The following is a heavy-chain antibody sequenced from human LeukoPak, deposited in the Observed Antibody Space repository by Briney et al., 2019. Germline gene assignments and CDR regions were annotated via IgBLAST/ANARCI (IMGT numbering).Heavy chain of an antibody. D-gene: IGHD3-22*01. J-gene: IGHJ4*02. CDR1: GFTFSSYA. CDR2: ISGSGGST. CDR3: AKDQYDSSAHDY. V-gene: IGHV3-23*01. Sequence: GGSLRLSCAASGFTFSSYAMSWVRQAPGKGLEWVSAISGSGGSTYYADSAKGRFTISRDNSKNTLYLQMNSLRAEDTAVYYCAKDQYDSSAHDYWGQGTLVTVSS.